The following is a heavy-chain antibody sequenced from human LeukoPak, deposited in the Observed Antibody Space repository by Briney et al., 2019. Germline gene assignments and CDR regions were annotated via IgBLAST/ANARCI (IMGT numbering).Heavy chain of an antibody. J-gene: IGHJ5*02. Sequence: GGSLRLSCAATGFTFSSYAMSWVRQAPGKGLEWVSAISGSGGTTYYADSVKGRFTISRDNSKNTLYLQMNSLRAEDTAVYYCAKETYDSSGSYPTFDPWGQGTLVTVSS. CDR1: GFTFSSYA. D-gene: IGHD3-22*01. V-gene: IGHV3-23*01. CDR3: AKETYDSSGSYPTFDP. CDR2: ISGSGGTT.